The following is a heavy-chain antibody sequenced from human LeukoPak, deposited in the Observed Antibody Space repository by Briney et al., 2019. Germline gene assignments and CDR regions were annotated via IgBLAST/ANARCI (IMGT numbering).Heavy chain of an antibody. CDR2: ISGSGSTK. J-gene: IGHJ4*02. Sequence: GGSLRLSCAASGFTFSNYEMNWVRQAPGKGLEWVSYISGSGSTKYYAGSVKGRFTISRDNTKNSLYLQMNSLRAEDTAVYYCARVQYSHGYDCWGQGTLVTVSS. D-gene: IGHD5-18*01. CDR3: ARVQYSHGYDC. V-gene: IGHV3-48*03. CDR1: GFTFSNYE.